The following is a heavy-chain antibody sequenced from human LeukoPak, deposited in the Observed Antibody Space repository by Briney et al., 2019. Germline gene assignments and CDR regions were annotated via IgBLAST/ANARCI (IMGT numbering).Heavy chain of an antibody. Sequence: GGSLRLSCAASGFTFSSYSMNWVRQAPGKGLEWVSSISSSGSYIYYADSVKGRFTISRDNAKNSLYLQMNSLRAEDTAVYYCAELGITMIGGVWGKGTTVTISS. CDR2: ISSSGSYI. CDR3: AELGITMIGGV. CDR1: GFTFSSYS. D-gene: IGHD3-10*02. V-gene: IGHV3-21*01. J-gene: IGHJ6*04.